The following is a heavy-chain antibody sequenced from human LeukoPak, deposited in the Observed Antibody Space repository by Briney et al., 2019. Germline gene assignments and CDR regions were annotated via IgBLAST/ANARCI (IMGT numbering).Heavy chain of an antibody. CDR1: GFTFGTYE. D-gene: IGHD1-1*01. Sequence: GGSLRLSCAASGFTFGTYEMNWVRQAPGKGLEWVSYISSRGSAIYYADSVKGRFTISRDIAKTSLYLQMNSLRAEDTAIYYCARDMEPDAFDIWGQGTMVTVSS. V-gene: IGHV3-48*03. CDR3: ARDMEPDAFDI. CDR2: ISSRGSAI. J-gene: IGHJ3*02.